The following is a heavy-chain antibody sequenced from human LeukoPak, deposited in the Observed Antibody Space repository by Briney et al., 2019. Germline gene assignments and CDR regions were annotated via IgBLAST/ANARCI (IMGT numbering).Heavy chain of an antibody. CDR3: ARDLTTVTLWFDP. D-gene: IGHD4-17*01. J-gene: IGHJ5*02. Sequence: QAGGTLRLSCAASGFTFSSYGMSWVRQAPGKGLEWVSAISGSGGSTYYADSVKGRFTISRDNSKNTLYLQMNSLRAEDTAVYYCARDLTTVTLWFDPWGQGTLVTVSS. CDR2: ISGSGGST. CDR1: GFTFSSYG. V-gene: IGHV3-23*01.